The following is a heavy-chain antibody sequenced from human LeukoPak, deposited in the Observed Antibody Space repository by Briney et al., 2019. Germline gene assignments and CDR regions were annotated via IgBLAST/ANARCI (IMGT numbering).Heavy chain of an antibody. J-gene: IGHJ4*02. CDR1: RLTFSTYW. V-gene: IGHV3-7*04. Sequence: GGSLRLSCEASRLTFSTYWTSWVRQAPGKGLEWVANINQDGSQKYYVDSVKGRFTISRDNARNSLFLQMNSLRAEDSAVYYCATDLYYWGQATLVTVSS. CDR3: ATDLYY. CDR2: INQDGSQK.